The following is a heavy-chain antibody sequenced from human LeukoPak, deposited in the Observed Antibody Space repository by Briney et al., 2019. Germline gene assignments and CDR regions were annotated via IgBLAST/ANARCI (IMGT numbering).Heavy chain of an antibody. J-gene: IGHJ5*02. Sequence: GESLKISCKGSGYSFTSYWIGWVRQMPGKGLEWMGIIYPGDSDTRYSPSFQGQVTISADKSISTAYPQWSSLKASDTAMYYCARPLRYCSSTSCTTGGFDPWGQGTLVTVSS. CDR1: GYSFTSYW. D-gene: IGHD2-2*01. CDR3: ARPLRYCSSTSCTTGGFDP. CDR2: IYPGDSDT. V-gene: IGHV5-51*01.